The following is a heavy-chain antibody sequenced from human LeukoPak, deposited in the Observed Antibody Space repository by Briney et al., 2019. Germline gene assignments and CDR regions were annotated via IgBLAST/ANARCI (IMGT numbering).Heavy chain of an antibody. CDR3: ARDRPVHDAFDI. D-gene: IGHD6-6*01. CDR2: INPNSGGT. J-gene: IGHJ3*02. Sequence: ASVKVSCKASGYTFTGCYMHWVRQAPGQGLEWMGRINPNSGGTNYAQKFQGRVTMTRDTSISTAYMELSRLRSDDTAVYYCARDRPVHDAFDIWGQGTMVTVSS. CDR1: GYTFTGCY. V-gene: IGHV1-2*06.